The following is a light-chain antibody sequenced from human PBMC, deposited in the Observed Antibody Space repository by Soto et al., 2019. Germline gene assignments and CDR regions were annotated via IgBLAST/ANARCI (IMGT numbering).Light chain of an antibody. CDR1: SAHSSYA. J-gene: IGLJ3*02. V-gene: IGLV4-69*01. CDR3: QTWGTGILVV. CDR2: LNSDGSH. Sequence: QLVLTQSPSASASLGASVKLTCTLSSAHSSYAIAWHQQQSEKGPRYLMKLNSDGSHSKGDGIPDRFSGSSSGAERYLTISSLQSEDEADYYCQTWGTGILVVFGGGTKLTVL.